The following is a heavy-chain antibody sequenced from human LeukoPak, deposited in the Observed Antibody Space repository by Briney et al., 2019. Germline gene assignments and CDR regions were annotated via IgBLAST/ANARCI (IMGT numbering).Heavy chain of an antibody. CDR3: AGLTPDY. CDR1: GGSLNSYY. Sequence: PSETLSLTCTVSGGSLNSYYWSWIRQPPGKGLEWIGYIYHSGSTNYNPSLKSRVSISVDTSKNQFSLKLSSVTAADSAVYYRAGLTPDYWGQGTLVTVSS. CDR2: IYHSGST. V-gene: IGHV4-59*03. J-gene: IGHJ4*02. D-gene: IGHD3-9*01.